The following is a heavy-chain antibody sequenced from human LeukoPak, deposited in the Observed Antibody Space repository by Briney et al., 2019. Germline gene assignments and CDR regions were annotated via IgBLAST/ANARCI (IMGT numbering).Heavy chain of an antibody. CDR1: GFTFSSYS. CDR3: ATTYYDSSVGGSAFDI. CDR2: ISSSSSYI. V-gene: IGHV3-21*01. D-gene: IGHD3-22*01. J-gene: IGHJ3*02. Sequence: GGSLRLSCAASGFTFSSYSMNWVRQAPGKGREWVSSISSSSSYIYYADSVKGRFTISRDHAKNSLYLQMHSLTAADTAVSYCATTYYDSSVGGSAFDIWGPGTMVTVSS.